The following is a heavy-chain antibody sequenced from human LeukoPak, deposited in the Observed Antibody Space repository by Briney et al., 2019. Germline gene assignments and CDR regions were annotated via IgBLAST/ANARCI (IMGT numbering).Heavy chain of an antibody. CDR3: ATGVSKCQLLYPYFDY. CDR2: FDPEDGET. V-gene: IGHV1-24*01. J-gene: IGHJ4*02. Sequence: ASVKVSCKVSGYTLTELSMHWVRQAPGKGLEWMGGFDPEDGETIYAQKFQGRVTMTEDTSTDTAYMELSSLRSEDTAVYYCATGVSKCQLLYPYFDYWGQGTLVTVSS. CDR1: GYTLTELS. D-gene: IGHD2-2*02.